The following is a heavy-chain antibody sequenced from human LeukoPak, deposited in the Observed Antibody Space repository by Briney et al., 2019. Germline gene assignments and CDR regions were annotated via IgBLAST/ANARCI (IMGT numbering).Heavy chain of an antibody. J-gene: IGHJ4*02. D-gene: IGHD1-26*01. V-gene: IGHV4-30-4*08. Sequence: SETLSLTCTVSGVSISSGDYYWSWLRQPPGKGLEWIGYIYYSGSTYYNPSLKSRVTISVDTSKNQFSLKLSSVTAADTAVYYCAREGRGFDYWGQGTLVTVSS. CDR3: AREGRGFDY. CDR2: IYYSGST. CDR1: GVSISSGDYY.